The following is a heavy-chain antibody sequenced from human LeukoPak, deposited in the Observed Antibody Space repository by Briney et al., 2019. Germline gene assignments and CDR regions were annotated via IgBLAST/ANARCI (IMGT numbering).Heavy chain of an antibody. CDR1: GFTFSTYS. CDR2: ISSGSTYI. V-gene: IGHV3-21*01. Sequence: PGGSLRLSCAASGFTFSTYSINWVRQAPGKGLEWVSSISSGSTYIYYADSVKGRFTSSRDNAKNSLYLQMNSLRAEDTAVYYCATGGVGATSPLFIDYWGQGTLVTVSS. D-gene: IGHD1-26*01. CDR3: ATGGVGATSPLFIDY. J-gene: IGHJ4*02.